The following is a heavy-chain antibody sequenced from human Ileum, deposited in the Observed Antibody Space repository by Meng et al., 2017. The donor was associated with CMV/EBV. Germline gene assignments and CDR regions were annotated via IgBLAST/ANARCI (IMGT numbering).Heavy chain of an antibody. CDR1: GYTFTTYG. CDR3: ARYPLVGATLFDY. Sequence: QVQLVQSGSAVKKPGASVTVSGQASGYTFTTYGISWVRQAPGQGLEWMGWISDHNGNTNYVQKLQGRVTMTADTPTSTAYMELRSLTSDDTAVYYCARYPLVGATLFDYWGQGTLVTVSS. D-gene: IGHD1-26*01. J-gene: IGHJ4*02. V-gene: IGHV1-18*01. CDR2: ISDHNGNT.